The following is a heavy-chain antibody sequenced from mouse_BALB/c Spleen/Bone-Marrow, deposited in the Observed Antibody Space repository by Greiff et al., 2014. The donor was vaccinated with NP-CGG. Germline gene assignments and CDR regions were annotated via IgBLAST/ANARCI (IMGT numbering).Heavy chain of an antibody. CDR2: IDPANGNT. Sequence: VHVKQSGAGLVKPGASVKLSCTASGFNIKDTYMHWVKQRPEQGLEWIGRIDPANGNTKYDPKFQGKATITADTSSNTAYLQLSSLTSEDTAVYYCAIYYYGSSGFAYWGQGTLVTVSA. V-gene: IGHV14-3*02. CDR1: GFNIKDTY. D-gene: IGHD1-1*01. J-gene: IGHJ3*01. CDR3: AIYYYGSSGFAY.